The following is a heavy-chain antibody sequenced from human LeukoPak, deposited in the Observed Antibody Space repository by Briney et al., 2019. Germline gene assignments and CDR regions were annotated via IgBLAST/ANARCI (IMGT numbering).Heavy chain of an antibody. CDR1: GYSISSGYY. D-gene: IGHD1-20*01. V-gene: IGHV4-38-2*02. Sequence: SETLSLTCTVSGYSISSGYYWGWIRQPPGKGLEWIGSIYHSGSTYYNPSLKSRVTISVDTSKNQFSLKLSSVTAADTAVYYFARNLYNWNYDYWGQGTLVTVSS. CDR2: IYHSGST. J-gene: IGHJ4*02. CDR3: ARNLYNWNYDY.